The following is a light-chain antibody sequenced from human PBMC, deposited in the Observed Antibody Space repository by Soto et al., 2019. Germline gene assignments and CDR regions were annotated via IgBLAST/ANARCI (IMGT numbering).Light chain of an antibody. Sequence: QSALTQPASVSGSPGQSITISCTGTSSDVGGYNYVSWYQQHPGKAPKLMIYDVSNRPSGVFNRFSGSKSGNTASLTISGLQAEDEADYYCSSYTSRSPRGLYVLGTGTKVTVL. CDR1: SSDVGGYNY. CDR2: DVS. V-gene: IGLV2-14*01. J-gene: IGLJ1*01. CDR3: SSYTSRSPRGLYV.